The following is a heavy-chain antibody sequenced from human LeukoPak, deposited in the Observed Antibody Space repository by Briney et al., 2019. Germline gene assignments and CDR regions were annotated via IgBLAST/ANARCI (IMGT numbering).Heavy chain of an antibody. Sequence: KPAETLSLTCTVSGGSISSYYWNWIRQPPGKGLEWIGFIHYSGSTSYNPSLKSRVSISVDTSKNQISLKLSSVTAADTAVYYCARRNAFDIWGQGTMVTVSS. J-gene: IGHJ3*02. V-gene: IGHV4-59*01. CDR3: ARRNAFDI. CDR1: GGSISSYY. CDR2: IHYSGST.